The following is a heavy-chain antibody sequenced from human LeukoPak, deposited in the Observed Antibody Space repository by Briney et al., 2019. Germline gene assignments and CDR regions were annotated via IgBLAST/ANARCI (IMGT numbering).Heavy chain of an antibody. V-gene: IGHV3-23*01. CDR3: ARDSGSRGWFDP. CDR1: GFIFSSHG. Sequence: QTGGSLRLSCAASGFIFSSHGMNWVRQAPGKGLEWVSGISPSGDITYYADSVKGRFTISRDNSKNTVYLQMNSLRAEDTAVYYCARDSGSRGWFDPWGQGTLVTVSS. D-gene: IGHD1-26*01. J-gene: IGHJ5*02. CDR2: ISPSGDIT.